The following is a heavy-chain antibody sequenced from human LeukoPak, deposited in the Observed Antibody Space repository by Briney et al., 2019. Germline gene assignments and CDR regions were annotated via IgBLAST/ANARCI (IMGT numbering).Heavy chain of an antibody. V-gene: IGHV3-74*01. D-gene: IGHD3-16*01. CDR2: IASDGSST. Sequence: GGSLRLSCAASGFTFSSYWMNWVRQAPGKGLVWVSRIASDGSSTTYADSVKGRFSISRDNAKNTLYLQLNSLRVVDTAVYYCVKDFGRVRGTPDSWGQGTLVTVSP. J-gene: IGHJ4*02. CDR1: GFTFSSYW. CDR3: VKDFGRVRGTPDS.